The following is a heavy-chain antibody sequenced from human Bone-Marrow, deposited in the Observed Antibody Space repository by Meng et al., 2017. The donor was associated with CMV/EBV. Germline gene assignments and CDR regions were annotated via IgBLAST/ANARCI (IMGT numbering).Heavy chain of an antibody. CDR3: AKDPRLVGYCSSTSCYTDPKGGMDV. D-gene: IGHD2-2*02. CDR1: GFTFDDYT. CDR2: ISWDGGST. Sequence: GGSLRLSCAASGFTFDDYTMHWVRQAPGKGLEWVSLISWDGGSTYYADSVKGRFTISRDNSKNSLYPQMNSLRTEDTALYYCAKDPRLVGYCSSTSCYTDPKGGMDVWGQGTTVTVSS. J-gene: IGHJ6*02. V-gene: IGHV3-43*01.